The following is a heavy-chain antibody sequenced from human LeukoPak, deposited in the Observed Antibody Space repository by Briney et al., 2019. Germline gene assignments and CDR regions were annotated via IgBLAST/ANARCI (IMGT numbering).Heavy chain of an antibody. J-gene: IGHJ5*02. CDR2: IYTSGST. V-gene: IGHV4-61*02. D-gene: IGHD4-23*01. CDR3: AREWVYGGTASSWFDP. Sequence: SETLSLTCTVSGGSISSGGYYWSWIRQPAGKGLEWIGRIYTSGSTNYNPSLKSRVTMSVDTSKNQFSLKLSSVTAADTAVYYCAREWVYGGTASSWFDPWGQGTLVTVSS. CDR1: GGSISSGGYY.